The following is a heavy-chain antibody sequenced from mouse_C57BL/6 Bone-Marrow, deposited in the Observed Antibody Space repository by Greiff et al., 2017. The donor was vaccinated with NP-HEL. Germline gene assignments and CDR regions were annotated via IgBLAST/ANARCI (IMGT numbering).Heavy chain of an antibody. Sequence: VQLQQPGAELVKPGASVKLSCKASGYTFTSYWMHWVKQRPGQGLEWIGMIHPNSGSTNYNEKFKSKATLTVDKSSSTAYMQLSSLTSEDSAVYYCAGGQYYGSSYGFAYWGQGTLVTVSA. CDR1: GYTFTSYW. D-gene: IGHD1-1*01. V-gene: IGHV1-64*01. J-gene: IGHJ3*01. CDR2: IHPNSGST. CDR3: AGGQYYGSSYGFAY.